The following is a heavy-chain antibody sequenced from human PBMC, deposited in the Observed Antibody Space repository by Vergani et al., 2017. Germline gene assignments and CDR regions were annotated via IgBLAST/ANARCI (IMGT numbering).Heavy chain of an antibody. Sequence: EVQLVESGGGLVKPGGSLRLSCAASGFTFSNAWMSWVRQAPGKGLEWVGRIKSKTDGGTTDYAAPVKGRFTISRDDSKNTLYLQMNSLKTEDTAVYYCTKRNRHFYGDLHNRVDPWGQGTLVTVSS. D-gene: IGHD4-17*01. CDR1: GFTFSNAW. J-gene: IGHJ5*02. CDR3: TKRNRHFYGDLHNRVDP. V-gene: IGHV3-15*01. CDR2: IKSKTDGGTT.